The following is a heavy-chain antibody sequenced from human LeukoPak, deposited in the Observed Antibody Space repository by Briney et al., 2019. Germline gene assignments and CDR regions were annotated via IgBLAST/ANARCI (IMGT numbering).Heavy chain of an antibody. CDR3: ARDHGLVGATEGGILDY. CDR1: GGSISSSNW. J-gene: IGHJ4*02. D-gene: IGHD1-26*01. Sequence: PSETLSLTCAVSGGSISSSNWWSWVRQPPGKGLEWIGEIYHSGSTNYNPSLKSRVTISVEKSKNQFSLKLSSVTAADTAVYYCARDHGLVGATEGGILDYWGQGTLVTVSS. CDR2: IYHSGST. V-gene: IGHV4-4*02.